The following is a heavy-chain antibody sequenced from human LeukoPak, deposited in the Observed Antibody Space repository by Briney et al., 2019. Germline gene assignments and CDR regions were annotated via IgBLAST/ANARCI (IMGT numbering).Heavy chain of an antibody. CDR3: AKDSATYGRFDY. CDR2: ISGSGEGT. CDR1: GFTFSNYG. J-gene: IGHJ4*02. V-gene: IGHV3-23*01. Sequence: GGSLRLSCAASGFTFSNYGMSWVRQAPGRGLEWVSTISGSGEGTYYADSVKGRFTISRDNSKNTVYLQLNSLRAEDTAVYFCAKDSATYGRFDYWGQGTLVTVSS. D-gene: IGHD3-10*01.